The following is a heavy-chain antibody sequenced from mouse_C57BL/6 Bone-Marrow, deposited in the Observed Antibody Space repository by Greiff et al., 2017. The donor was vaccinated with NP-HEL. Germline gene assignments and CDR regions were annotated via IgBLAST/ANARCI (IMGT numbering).Heavy chain of an antibody. CDR2: ISTYYGDA. CDR1: GYTFTDYA. J-gene: IGHJ4*01. Sequence: QVQLQQSGPELVRPGVSVKISCKGSGYTFTDYAMHWVKQSHAKSLEWIGVISTYYGDASYNQKFKDKATMTVDESSSTAYMELARLTSEDSAVYYCARSRIYYDYDGHYYYAMDYWGQGTSVTVSS. CDR3: ARSRIYYDYDGHYYYAMDY. V-gene: IGHV1-67*01. D-gene: IGHD2-4*01.